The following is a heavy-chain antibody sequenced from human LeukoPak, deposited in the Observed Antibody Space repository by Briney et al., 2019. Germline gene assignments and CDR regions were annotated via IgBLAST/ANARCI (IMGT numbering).Heavy chain of an antibody. CDR2: ISYDGSNK. V-gene: IGHV3-30*18. J-gene: IGHJ4*02. CDR1: GFTFSSYG. CDR3: AKPDRDGYNPILLQYFDY. Sequence: GGSLRLSCAASGFTFSSYGMHWVRQAPGKGLEWVAVISYDGSNKYYADSVKGRFTISRDNSKNTLYLQMNSLRAEDTAVYYCAKPDRDGYNPILLQYFDYWGQGTLVTVSS. D-gene: IGHD5-24*01.